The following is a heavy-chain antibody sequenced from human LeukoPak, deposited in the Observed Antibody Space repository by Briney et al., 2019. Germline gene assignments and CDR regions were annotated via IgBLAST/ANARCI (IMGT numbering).Heavy chain of an antibody. CDR2: IYYSGST. V-gene: IGHV4-59*01. J-gene: IGHJ4*02. Sequence: SETLSLTCTVSGGSISSCYWSWIRQPPGKGLEWIGYIYYSGSTNYNPSLKSRVTISVDTSKNQFSLKLSSVTAADTAVYYCARDRAYYDFWSGPLFDYWGQGTLVTVSS. CDR1: GGSISSCY. CDR3: ARDRAYYDFWSGPLFDY. D-gene: IGHD3-3*01.